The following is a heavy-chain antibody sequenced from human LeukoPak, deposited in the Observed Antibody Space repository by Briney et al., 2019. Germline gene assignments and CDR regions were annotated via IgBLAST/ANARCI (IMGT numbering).Heavy chain of an antibody. V-gene: IGHV4-34*01. J-gene: IGHJ4*02. Sequence: PSETLSLTCAVYGESFTTFYWGWIRQTPGKGLEWIGEINHTGSTNYNPSLKSRVTISIDTSKNQFSLKLNSVTAADTAVYYCARGLTPGGYWGQGTLVTVSS. CDR2: INHTGST. CDR3: ARGLTPGGY. D-gene: IGHD3-10*01. CDR1: GESFTTFY.